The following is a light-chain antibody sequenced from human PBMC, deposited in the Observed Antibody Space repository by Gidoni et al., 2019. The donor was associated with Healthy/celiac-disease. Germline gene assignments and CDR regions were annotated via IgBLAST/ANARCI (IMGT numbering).Light chain of an antibody. Sequence: QSALTQPASVSGSPGQSITISCTGTSSDVGSYNLVSWYQQHPGKAPKLMIDEVSQRPSGVSNRFSGSKSGNTASLTISGLQAEDEADYYCCSYAGSSTFVVFGGGTKLTVL. CDR1: SSDVGSYNL. CDR3: CSYAGSSTFVV. CDR2: EVS. V-gene: IGLV2-23*02. J-gene: IGLJ2*01.